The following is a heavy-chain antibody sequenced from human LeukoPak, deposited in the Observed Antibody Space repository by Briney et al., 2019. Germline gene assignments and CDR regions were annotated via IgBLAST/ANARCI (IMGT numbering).Heavy chain of an antibody. D-gene: IGHD3-9*01. CDR1: GFTVSSNY. CDR2: IYSGGST. CDR3: ARAPEYYDILTGYEAYYYGMDV. V-gene: IGHV3-53*01. Sequence: GGSLRLSCAASGFTVSSNYMSWVRQAPGKGLEWISVIYSGGSTYYADSMKGRFTISRDNSKNTLYLQMNSLRAEDTAVYYCARAPEYYDILTGYEAYYYGMDVWGQGTTVTVSS. J-gene: IGHJ6*02.